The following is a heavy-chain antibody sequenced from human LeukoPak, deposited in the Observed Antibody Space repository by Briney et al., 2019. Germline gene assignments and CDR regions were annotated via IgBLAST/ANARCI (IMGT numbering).Heavy chain of an antibody. CDR3: ARDSIAVAGHFDY. CDR2: IYYSGST. D-gene: IGHD6-19*01. J-gene: IGHJ4*02. Sequence: SETLSLTCTVSGGFISSSSYYWGWIRQPPGKGLEWIGSIYYSGSTYYNPSLKSRATISVDTSKNQFSLKLSSVTAADTAVYYCARDSIAVAGHFDYWGQGTLVTVSS. CDR1: GGFISSSSYY. V-gene: IGHV4-39*07.